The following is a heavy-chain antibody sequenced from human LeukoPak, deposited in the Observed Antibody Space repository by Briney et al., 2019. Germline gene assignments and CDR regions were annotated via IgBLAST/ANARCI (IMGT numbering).Heavy chain of an antibody. D-gene: IGHD6-13*01. V-gene: IGHV4-34*01. CDR3: ARQQLVPGRAFDI. J-gene: IGHJ3*02. CDR2: TNHSGST. CDR1: GGSFSGYY. Sequence: SETLSLTRAVYGGSFSGYYWSWIRQPPGKGLEWIGETNHSGSTNYNPSLKSRVTISVDTSKNQFSLKLSSVTAADTAVYYCARQQLVPGRAFDIWGQGTMVTVSS.